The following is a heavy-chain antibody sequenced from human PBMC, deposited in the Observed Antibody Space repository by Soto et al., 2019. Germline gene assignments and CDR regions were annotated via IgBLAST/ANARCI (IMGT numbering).Heavy chain of an antibody. CDR2: ISAYNGNT. CDR1: GYSFTGYG. J-gene: IGHJ6*02. V-gene: IGHV1-18*04. D-gene: IGHD2-2*01. CDR3: AIALYCSSTSCLMDV. Sequence: SVKVSCRASGYSFTGYGISLVRQAPGQGLEWMGWISAYNGNTNYAQKLQGRVTMTTDTSTSTAYMELSRLRSDDTAVYYCAIALYCSSTSCLMDVWGQGTTVTAP.